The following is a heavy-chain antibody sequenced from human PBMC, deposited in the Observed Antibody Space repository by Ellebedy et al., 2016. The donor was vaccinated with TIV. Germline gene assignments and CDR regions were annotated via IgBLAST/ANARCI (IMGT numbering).Heavy chain of an antibody. CDR3: ARKLIREGYYFDY. J-gene: IGHJ4*02. CDR2: INHSGST. Sequence: SETLSLXXAVYGGSFSGYYWSWIRQPPGKGLEWIGEINHSGSTNYNPSLKSRVTISVDTSKNQFSLKLSSVTAADTAVYYCARKLIREGYYFDYWGQGTLVTVSS. CDR1: GGSFSGYY. V-gene: IGHV4-34*01. D-gene: IGHD2-15*01.